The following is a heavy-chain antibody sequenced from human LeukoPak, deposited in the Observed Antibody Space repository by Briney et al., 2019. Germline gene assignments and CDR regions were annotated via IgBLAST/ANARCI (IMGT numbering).Heavy chain of an antibody. D-gene: IGHD3-3*01. CDR1: GFTFTHFW. J-gene: IGHJ4*02. CDR3: ATWGSIFGVTYFDY. Sequence: PGGSLRLSCAASGFTFTHFWMSWVRQAPGKGLEWVATIKEDGSDKHYVDSVKGRFTTARDNAKNSLYLQMNTLRAEDAAVYYCATWGSIFGVTYFDYWGQGTLVTVSS. V-gene: IGHV3-7*01. CDR2: IKEDGSDK.